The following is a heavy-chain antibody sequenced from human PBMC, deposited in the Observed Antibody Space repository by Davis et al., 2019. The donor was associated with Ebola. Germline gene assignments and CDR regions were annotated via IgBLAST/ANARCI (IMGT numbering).Heavy chain of an antibody. V-gene: IGHV1-2*04. CDR3: ARLVGGTGGYGMDV. CDR2: INPNSGGT. CDR1: RYTFTGYY. D-gene: IGHD1-1*01. J-gene: IGHJ6*02. Sequence: ASVKVSCKASRYTFTGYYMHWVRQAPGQGLEWMGWINPNSGGTNYAQKFQGWVTMTRDTSISTAYMELSRLRSDDTVVYYCARLVGGTGGYGMDVWGQGTTVTVSS.